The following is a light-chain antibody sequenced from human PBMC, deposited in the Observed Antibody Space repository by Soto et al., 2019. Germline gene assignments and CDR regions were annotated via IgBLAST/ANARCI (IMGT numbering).Light chain of an antibody. CDR3: GSFTTSRIWV. V-gene: IGLV2-14*01. Sequence: QSALTQPASVSGSPGQSITVSCTGSSSDFGVDKYVSWYQQQPGKGPNLLIYGVNSRPSGISNRFSGSKSGNTASLTISGLQVEDEAEYFCGSFTTSRIWVFGGGSKRTV. CDR1: SSDFGVDKY. CDR2: GVN. J-gene: IGLJ3*02.